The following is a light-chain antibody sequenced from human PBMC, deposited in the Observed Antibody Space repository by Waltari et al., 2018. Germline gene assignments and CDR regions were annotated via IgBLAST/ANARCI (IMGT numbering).Light chain of an antibody. J-gene: IGKJ4*01. CDR3: QQRSDWLLT. Sequence: SCRASQCVSSYLAWYKQKSGQAPRLPIYDASNRATGIPARFSGGGSGTDFTLTISSLEPEDFAVYYCQQRSDWLLTFGGGTKVEIK. V-gene: IGKV3-11*01. CDR2: DAS. CDR1: QCVSSY.